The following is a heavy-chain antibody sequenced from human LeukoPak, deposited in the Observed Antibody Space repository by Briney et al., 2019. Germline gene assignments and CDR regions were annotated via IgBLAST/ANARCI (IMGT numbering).Heavy chain of an antibody. D-gene: IGHD6-13*01. CDR3: ATLSSGSWARYVDY. J-gene: IGHJ4*02. V-gene: IGHV4-59*08. Sequence: SETLSLTCTVSGGSLSSHYWSWIRQPPGKGLEWIGYIYYSGSTNYNPSLKSRVTISVDTSKNQLSLKLSFVTAADTAVYYCATLSSGSWARYVDYWGQGTLVAVSS. CDR1: GGSLSSHY. CDR2: IYYSGST.